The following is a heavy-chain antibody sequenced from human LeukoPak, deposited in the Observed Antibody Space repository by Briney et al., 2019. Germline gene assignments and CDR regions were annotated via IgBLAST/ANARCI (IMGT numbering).Heavy chain of an antibody. CDR3: ASDSAYDSSGYYYLYAFDV. Sequence: SETLSLTCTVSGGSISSYYWSWIRQPPGKGLEWIGYIYYSGSTNYNPSLKSRVTISVDTSKNQFSLKLSSVTAADTAVYYCASDSAYDSSGYYYLYAFDVWGQGTMVTVSS. V-gene: IGHV4-59*01. D-gene: IGHD3-22*01. CDR1: GGSISSYY. J-gene: IGHJ3*01. CDR2: IYYSGST.